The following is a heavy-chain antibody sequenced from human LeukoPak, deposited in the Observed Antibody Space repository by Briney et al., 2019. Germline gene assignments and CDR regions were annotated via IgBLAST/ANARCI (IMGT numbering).Heavy chain of an antibody. Sequence: GGSLTLTCTVSGFTVISNYWSWVRQAPGKGLEWVSVIYSGGSTYYADSVKGRFTISRDNSKNTLYLQMNSLRAEDTAVYYCASHLGEWELRLALDIWGQGTMVTVSS. CDR1: GFTVISNY. D-gene: IGHD1-26*01. CDR2: IYSGGST. CDR3: ASHLGEWELRLALDI. V-gene: IGHV3-53*01. J-gene: IGHJ3*02.